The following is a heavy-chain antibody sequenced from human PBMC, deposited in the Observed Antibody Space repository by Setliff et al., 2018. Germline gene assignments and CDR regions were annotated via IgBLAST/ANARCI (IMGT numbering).Heavy chain of an antibody. CDR1: GYTFIDFY. V-gene: IGHV1-2*02. CDR3: ARVSEQYLAFDY. D-gene: IGHD4-4*01. Sequence: ASVKVSCKASGYTFIDFYMHWVRQAPGQGLEWIGFINPKTDYTASAQKFQGRVTMTWDTSITTAYMDLGRLMSHDTAVYFCARVSEQYLAFDYWGQGTLVTV. J-gene: IGHJ4*02. CDR2: INPKTDYT.